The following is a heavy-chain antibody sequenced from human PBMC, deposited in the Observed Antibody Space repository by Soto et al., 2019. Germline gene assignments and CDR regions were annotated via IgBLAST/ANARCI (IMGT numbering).Heavy chain of an antibody. CDR2: ISSDGRST. CDR1: GFTFSSYA. D-gene: IGHD6-13*01. J-gene: IGHJ4*02. CDR3: VKDRWVDY. Sequence: GGSLRLSCSASGFTFSSYAMHWVRQAPGKGLEYVSSISSDGRSTYYADSVKGRFTISRDNSKNKLNLQMSSLRAEDTALYYCVKDRWVDYWGQGTLVTVSS. V-gene: IGHV3-64D*06.